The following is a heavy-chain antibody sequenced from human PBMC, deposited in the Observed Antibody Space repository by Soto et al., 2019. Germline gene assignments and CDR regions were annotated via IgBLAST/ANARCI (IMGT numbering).Heavy chain of an antibody. V-gene: IGHV3-74*01. CDR3: GRGGDYGSGRVDY. CDR1: GFSLSSYW. Sequence: EVQLVESGGGSVQPGGSLRLYCAASGFSLSSYWMHWVRQAPGKGLVWVSRVNSDGSNTIYADSVKGRFTISRDNAKNTLYLQMNSLRVEDTAMYYCGRGGDYGSGRVDYWGQGTLVTVSS. J-gene: IGHJ4*02. CDR2: VNSDGSNT. D-gene: IGHD3-10*01.